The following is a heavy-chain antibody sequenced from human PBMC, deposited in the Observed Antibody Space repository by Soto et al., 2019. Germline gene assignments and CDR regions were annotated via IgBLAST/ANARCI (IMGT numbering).Heavy chain of an antibody. CDR3: ARDGEAACDY. V-gene: IGHV3-30-3*01. J-gene: IGHJ4*02. Sequence: QVQLVESGGGVVQPGRSLRLSCAASGFTFSSYAMHWVRQAPGKGLEWVAVISYDGSNKYYADSVKGRFTISRDNSKNTLYLQMNSLRAEDTAVYYCARDGEAACDYWGQGTLVTVSS. D-gene: IGHD6-13*01. CDR1: GFTFSSYA. CDR2: ISYDGSNK.